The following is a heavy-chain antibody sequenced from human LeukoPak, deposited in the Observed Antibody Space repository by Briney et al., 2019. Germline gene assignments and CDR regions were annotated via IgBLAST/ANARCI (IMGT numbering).Heavy chain of an antibody. Sequence: GGSLRLSCAASGFTFSSYAMSWVRQAPGKGLEWVSAISGSGGSTYYADSVKGRFTISRDNSKNTLYLQMNSLRAEDTAVYYCAKSAVAYCGGDCYSLLDYWGQGTLVTASS. CDR2: ISGSGGST. V-gene: IGHV3-23*01. CDR1: GFTFSSYA. CDR3: AKSAVAYCGGDCYSLLDY. J-gene: IGHJ4*02. D-gene: IGHD2-21*02.